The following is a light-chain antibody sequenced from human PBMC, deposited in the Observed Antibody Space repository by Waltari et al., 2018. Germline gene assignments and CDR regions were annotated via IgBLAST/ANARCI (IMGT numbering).Light chain of an antibody. CDR2: DAS. V-gene: IGKV3-11*01. Sequence: EIVLTQSPATLSLSPGDSAALSCRASQSVSSYLAWYQQKPGQAPRLLIYDASNRATGIPARFGGYGSGTDFSLTSSSREPEDFAVYYCQQRASGPVTVGQGTRLEIK. CDR3: QQRASGPVT. J-gene: IGKJ5*01. CDR1: QSVSSY.